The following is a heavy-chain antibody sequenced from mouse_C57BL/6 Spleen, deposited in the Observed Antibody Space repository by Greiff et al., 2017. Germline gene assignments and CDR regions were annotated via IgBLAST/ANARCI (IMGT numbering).Heavy chain of an antibody. J-gene: IGHJ2*01. CDR1: GFTFNTYA. D-gene: IGHD2-4*01. Sequence: EVMLVESGGGLVQPKGSLKLSCAASGFTFNTYAMHWVRQAPGKGLEWVARIRSKSSNYATYYADSVKDRFTISRDDSQSMLYLQMNNLKTEDTAMYYCVREWDYDYDAYYFDYWGQGTTLTVSS. CDR3: VREWDYDYDAYYFDY. CDR2: IRSKSSNYAT. V-gene: IGHV10-3*01.